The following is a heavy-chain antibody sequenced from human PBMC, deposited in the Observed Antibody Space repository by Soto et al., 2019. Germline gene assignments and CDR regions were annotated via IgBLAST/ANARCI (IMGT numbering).Heavy chain of an antibody. CDR1: GFPFNVYY. CDR3: VRGGGGGLFEH. V-gene: IGHV3-11*06. CDR2: ISPKSTFR. D-gene: IGHD2-21*01. J-gene: IGHJ4*02. Sequence: GGSLRLSCATSGFPFNVYYMTWIRQAPGKGLEWLSHISPKSTFRNYADSVKGRFTISRDNTESSLFLQMNSLGVDDTAVYSCVRGGGGGLFEHWGQGVLVTVSS.